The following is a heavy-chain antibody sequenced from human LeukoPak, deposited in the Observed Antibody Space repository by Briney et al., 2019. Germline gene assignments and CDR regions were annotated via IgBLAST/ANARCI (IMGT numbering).Heavy chain of an antibody. Sequence: VASVKVSCKVSGYTLTELSMHWVRQAPGKGLEWMGGFDPEDGETIYAQKFQGRVTMTEDTSTDTAYMELSSLRSEDTAVYYCATGPGGGGSYPGLDYWGQGTLVTVSS. J-gene: IGHJ4*02. V-gene: IGHV1-24*01. D-gene: IGHD1-26*01. CDR1: GYTLTELS. CDR2: FDPEDGET. CDR3: ATGPGGGGSYPGLDY.